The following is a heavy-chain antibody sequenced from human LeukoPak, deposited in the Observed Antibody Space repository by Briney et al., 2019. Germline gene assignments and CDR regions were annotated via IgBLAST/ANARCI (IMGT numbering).Heavy chain of an antibody. D-gene: IGHD3-10*01. CDR2: ISGSGGST. CDR3: ASYGSGSYYYGMDV. Sequence: GGSLRLSCAASGFTFSSYAMSWVRQAPGRGLEWVSAISGSGGSTYYADSVKGRFTISRDNSKNTLYLQMNSLRAEDTAVYYCASYGSGSYYYGMDVWGQGTTVTVSS. CDR1: GFTFSSYA. V-gene: IGHV3-23*01. J-gene: IGHJ6*02.